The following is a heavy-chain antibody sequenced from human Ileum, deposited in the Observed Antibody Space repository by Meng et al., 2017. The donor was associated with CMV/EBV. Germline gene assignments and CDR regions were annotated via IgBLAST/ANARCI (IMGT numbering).Heavy chain of an antibody. CDR2: IYTNGRA. CDR3: TSEPPGE. V-gene: IGHV4-61*02. J-gene: IGHJ4*02. CDR1: GGSVNSGNYY. D-gene: IGHD1-14*01. Sequence: QVLLQQPCPGLVKPSQTLSLTGVVSGGSVNSGNYYWGWVRQPAGKGLEWIGRIYTNGRAGYNPSLKSRVTISMDTSDNQFSLTLNSVTAADTAVYYCTSEPPGEWGRGTLVTVSS.